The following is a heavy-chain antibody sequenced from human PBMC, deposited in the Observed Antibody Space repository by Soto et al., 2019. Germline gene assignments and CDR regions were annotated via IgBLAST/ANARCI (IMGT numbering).Heavy chain of an antibody. Sequence: ASVKVSFKASGYIFTDYYLLWVRQAPGLGLEWMGWISPKSGDTKYTQNFQGRVTMTRDTSTRAAYMELSSLTSDDTAVYYCAKLAYYHYAMDVWG. CDR2: ISPKSGDT. CDR1: GYIFTDYY. CDR3: AKLAYYHYAMDV. V-gene: IGHV1-2*02. J-gene: IGHJ6*02.